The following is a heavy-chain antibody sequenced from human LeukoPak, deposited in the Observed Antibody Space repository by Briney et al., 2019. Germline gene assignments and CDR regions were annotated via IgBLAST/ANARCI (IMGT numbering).Heavy chain of an antibody. J-gene: IGHJ4*02. CDR1: GYTFTGYY. CDR3: ARATADTAVAILFGY. Sequence: ASVKVSCKASGYTFTGYYMHWVRQAPGQGLEWMGRINPNSGGTNYAQKFQGRVTMTRDTSISTAYMELSRLRSDDTAVYYCARATADTAVAILFGYWGQGTLVTVSS. D-gene: IGHD5-18*01. V-gene: IGHV1-2*06. CDR2: INPNSGGT.